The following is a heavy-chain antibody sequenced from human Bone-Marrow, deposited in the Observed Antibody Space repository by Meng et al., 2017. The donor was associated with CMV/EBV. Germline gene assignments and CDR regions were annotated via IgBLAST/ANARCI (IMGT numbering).Heavy chain of an antibody. CDR1: GYTFTSHD. Sequence: ASVKVSCKASGYTFTSHDINWVRQATGQGLEWMGWMNPNSGNTGYAQKFQGRLTIMRNTALNTTYMELTSLRSEDTAIYFCARGRIPAAAHYYYYYGMDVWGQGTTVTVSS. CDR3: ARGRIPAAAHYYYYYGMDV. D-gene: IGHD2-2*01. V-gene: IGHV1-8*03. J-gene: IGHJ6*02. CDR2: MNPNSGNT.